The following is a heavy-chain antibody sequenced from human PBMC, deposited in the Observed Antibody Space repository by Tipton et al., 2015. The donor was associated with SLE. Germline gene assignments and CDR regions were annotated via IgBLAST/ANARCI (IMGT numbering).Heavy chain of an antibody. J-gene: IGHJ4*02. V-gene: IGHV4-39*07. CDR2: IFHIGNT. Sequence: TLSLTCTVSGDSIRSSGYFWGWIRQPPGKGLEWIGSIFHIGNTYYNPSLKSRVTISVDRSKNQFSLKLNSVTAADTAVYYCAIQVGHFDYWGQGTLVTVSS. CDR1: GDSIRSSGYF. D-gene: IGHD1-26*01. CDR3: AIQVGHFDY.